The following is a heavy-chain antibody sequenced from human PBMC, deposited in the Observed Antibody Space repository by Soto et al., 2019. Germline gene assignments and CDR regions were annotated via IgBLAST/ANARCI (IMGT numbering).Heavy chain of an antibody. D-gene: IGHD6-13*01. Sequence: SETLSLRCTVSGGSISPYYWSWIRQPPGKGLEWIGYVYYSGNTNYNPSLESRVTISVDTSRNRFSLNLTSATAADTAVYYCARKGAAASYAHYYMDVWGRGTAVTVSS. V-gene: IGHV4-59*01. CDR1: GGSISPYY. CDR2: VYYSGNT. CDR3: ARKGAAASYAHYYMDV. J-gene: IGHJ6*03.